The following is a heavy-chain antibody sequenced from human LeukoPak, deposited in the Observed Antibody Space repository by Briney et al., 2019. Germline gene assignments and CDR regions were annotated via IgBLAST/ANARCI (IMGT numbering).Heavy chain of an antibody. Sequence: GGSLRLSCAASGFTFDDYAMHWVRHAPGKGLEWVSGINWNSGSIGYADSVKGRFTISRDNSENTVYLQMDSLRPEDTAVYFCAKDYIISSSPIYYFDYWGQGTLVTVSS. V-gene: IGHV3-9*01. J-gene: IGHJ4*02. D-gene: IGHD6-6*01. CDR1: GFTFDDYA. CDR2: INWNSGSI. CDR3: AKDYIISSSPIYYFDY.